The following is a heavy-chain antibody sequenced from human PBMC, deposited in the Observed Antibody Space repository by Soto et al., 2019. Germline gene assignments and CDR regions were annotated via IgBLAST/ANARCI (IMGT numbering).Heavy chain of an antibody. CDR2: IYSAGDT. J-gene: IGHJ4*02. D-gene: IGHD3-10*01. CDR3: VRAIRGAIREKSLDY. Sequence: EVQLVQSGGGLVQPGGSLRLSCAASGFTVTSNFMSWVRQPPGKGLEWVSVIYSAGDTNYADSVRGRFTFSRDISKNTLYLQTKSLRAEATAVYYCVRAIRGAIREKSLDYWGEGTLVTVS. CDR1: GFTVTSNF. V-gene: IGHV3-53*02.